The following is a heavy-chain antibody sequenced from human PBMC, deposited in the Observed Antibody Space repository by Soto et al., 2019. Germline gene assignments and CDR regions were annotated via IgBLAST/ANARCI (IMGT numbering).Heavy chain of an antibody. CDR3: SRRRHTRLAPGLGIPANRSSDL. Sequence: KTPGKGLEWIGSIYYSGSTYCNPSLKSRVTISVDTSKNQFSLKLSSVTAADSAFFFSSRRRHTRLAPGLGIPANRSSDL. V-gene: IGHV4-39*01. CDR2: IYYSGST. J-gene: IGHJ2*01. D-gene: IGHD3-9*01.